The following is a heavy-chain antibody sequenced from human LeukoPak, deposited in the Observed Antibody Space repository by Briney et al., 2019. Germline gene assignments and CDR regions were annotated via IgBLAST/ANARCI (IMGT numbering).Heavy chain of an antibody. Sequence: ASVKVSCKASGYTFTSYDINWVRQAPGQGLEWMGWISAYNGKTNYAQKLQDRVTMTRDTSTSTAYMELRSLRSDDTAVYYCARSLGRFGEMYDAFDIWGQGTMVTLSS. CDR3: ARSLGRFGEMYDAFDI. CDR2: ISAYNGKT. V-gene: IGHV1-18*01. D-gene: IGHD3-10*01. J-gene: IGHJ3*02. CDR1: GYTFTSYD.